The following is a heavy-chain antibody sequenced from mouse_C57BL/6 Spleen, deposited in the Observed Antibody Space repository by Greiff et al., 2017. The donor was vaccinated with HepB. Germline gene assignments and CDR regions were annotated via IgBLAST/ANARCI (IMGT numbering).Heavy chain of an antibody. CDR1: GYAFSSYW. Sequence: QVQLQQSGAELVKPGASVKISCKASGYAFSSYWMNWVKQRPGKGLEWIGQIYPGDGDTNYNGKFKGKATLTADKSSSTAYMQLSSLTSEDSAVYFCARGGTTAYYFDYWGQGTTLTVSS. CDR2: IYPGDGDT. J-gene: IGHJ2*01. D-gene: IGHD1-2*01. CDR3: ARGGTTAYYFDY. V-gene: IGHV1-80*01.